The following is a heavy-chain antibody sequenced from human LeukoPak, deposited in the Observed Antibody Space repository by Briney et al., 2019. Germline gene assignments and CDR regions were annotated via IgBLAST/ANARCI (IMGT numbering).Heavy chain of an antibody. CDR2: INANSDGT. J-gene: IGHJ5*02. V-gene: IGHV1-2*02. Sequence: GASVKVSCKASGYTFTAYYMHWVRQAPGQGLEWMGWINANSDGTNYAQKFQGRVTMTRDTSISTVYMDLRRLTSDDTAVYYCARVRDGYSYGTNWFDPWGQGTLVTVSS. CDR1: GYTFTAYY. CDR3: ARVRDGYSYGTNWFDP. D-gene: IGHD5-18*01.